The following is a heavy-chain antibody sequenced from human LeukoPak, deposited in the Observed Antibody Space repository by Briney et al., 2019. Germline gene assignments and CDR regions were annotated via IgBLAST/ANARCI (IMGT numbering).Heavy chain of an antibody. CDR2: IYYSGST. CDR1: GGSISRYY. D-gene: IGHD4-17*01. J-gene: IGHJ4*02. Sequence: SETLSLTCTVSGGSISRYYWSWIRQPPGKGLEWIGYIYYSGSTNYNPSLKSRVTISVDTSKNQFSLKLSSVTAADTAVYYCARRDYGDYVLDYWGQGTLVTVSS. V-gene: IGHV4-59*01. CDR3: ARRDYGDYVLDY.